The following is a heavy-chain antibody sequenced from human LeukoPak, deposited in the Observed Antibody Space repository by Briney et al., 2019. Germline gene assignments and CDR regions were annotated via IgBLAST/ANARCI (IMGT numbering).Heavy chain of an antibody. V-gene: IGHV4-4*07. D-gene: IGHD1-1*01. CDR3: ARDSMFIQTGTTP. Sequence: SETLSLTCTVSGGSISSYYWSWIRQPAGKGLEWIGRIYTSGSTNYNPSLKSRVTMSVDTCKNQFSLKLSSVTAGDTAVYYCARDSMFIQTGTTPWGQGTLVTVSS. CDR1: GGSISSYY. CDR2: IYTSGST. J-gene: IGHJ5*02.